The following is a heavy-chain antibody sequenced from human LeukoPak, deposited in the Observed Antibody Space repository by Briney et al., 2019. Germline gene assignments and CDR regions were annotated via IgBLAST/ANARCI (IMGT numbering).Heavy chain of an antibody. CDR2: MSGSGGST. Sequence: GGSLRLSCAASGFTSSTYAITWVREAPGKGLEWVSAMSGSGGSTYYADSVKGRFAISRDNSKNTLYLQMNSLRAEDTAVYYCAKSSHRATLSGCDYWGQGTLVTVSS. D-gene: IGHD6-19*01. J-gene: IGHJ4*02. V-gene: IGHV3-23*01. CDR3: AKSSHRATLSGCDY. CDR1: GFTSSTYA.